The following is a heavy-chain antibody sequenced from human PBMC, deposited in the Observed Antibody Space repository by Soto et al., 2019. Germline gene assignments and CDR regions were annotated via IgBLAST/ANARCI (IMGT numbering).Heavy chain of an antibody. V-gene: IGHV4-31*03. CDR2: IYYSGST. CDR1: GGSISSGGYY. D-gene: IGHD3-3*01. CDR3: ARAPIFGGQFIDY. Sequence: QVQLQESGPGLVKPSQTLSLTCTVSGGSISSGGYYWRWIRQHPGKGLEWSGYIYYSGSTYYNPSRKSRVTISVDTSKSQFYLKLSSVTAAGTAVYYWARAPIFGGQFIDYWGQGTLVTVSS. J-gene: IGHJ4*02.